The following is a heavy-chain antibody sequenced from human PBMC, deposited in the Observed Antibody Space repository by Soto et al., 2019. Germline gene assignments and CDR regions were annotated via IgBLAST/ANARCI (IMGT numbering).Heavy chain of an antibody. V-gene: IGHV3-9*01. CDR1: GLTFHDFA. J-gene: IGHJ3*02. Sequence: VQLVESGGGLVQPGKSLRLSCAASGLTFHDFAMHWVRQAPGKGLEWVSGISWNSGSMGYADSVNGRVIISRDNAMNSLYLQMNSLRAEDTALYYCAKDKGYNWNDVAAFDIWGQGTMVTVSS. CDR2: ISWNSGSM. CDR3: AKDKGYNWNDVAAFDI. D-gene: IGHD1-20*01.